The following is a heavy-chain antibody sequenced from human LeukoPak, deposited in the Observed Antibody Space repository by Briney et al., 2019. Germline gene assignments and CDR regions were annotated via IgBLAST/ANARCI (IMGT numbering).Heavy chain of an antibody. D-gene: IGHD1-26*01. V-gene: IGHV3-30-3*01. J-gene: IGHJ1*01. CDR2: ISYDGSNK. CDR1: GFTFSSYA. Sequence: GGSLTLSCAASGFTFSSYAMHWVRQAPGKGLEWVAVISYDGSNKYYADSVKGRFTISRDNSKNTLYLQMNSLRAEDTAVYYCARDGASGSYYVGYFQHWGQGALVTVSS. CDR3: ARDGASGSYYVGYFQH.